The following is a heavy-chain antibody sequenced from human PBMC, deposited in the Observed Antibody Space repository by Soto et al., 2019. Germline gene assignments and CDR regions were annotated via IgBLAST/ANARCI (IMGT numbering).Heavy chain of an antibody. V-gene: IGHV4-30-2*01. CDR1: CGSIISGGYS. CDR3: ARGYCSGGSCYPNDAFDI. CDR2: IYHSGST. Sequence: PSETLSLTCAVSCGSIISGGYSWSWIRQPPGKGLEWIGYIYHSGSTYYNPSLKSRVTISVDRSKNQFSLKLSSVTAADTAVYYCARGYCSGGSCYPNDAFDIWGQGTMVTVSS. J-gene: IGHJ3*02. D-gene: IGHD2-15*01.